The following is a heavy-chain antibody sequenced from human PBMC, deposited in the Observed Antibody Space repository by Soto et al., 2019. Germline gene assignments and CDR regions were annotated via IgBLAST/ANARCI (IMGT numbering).Heavy chain of an antibody. CDR1: GGTFSSYA. J-gene: IGHJ5*02. V-gene: IGHV1-69*01. D-gene: IGHD3-10*01. CDR3: ARVDYYGSGSYYTWFDP. Sequence: QVQLVQSGAEVTKPGSSVKVSCKASGGTFSSYAISWVRQAPGQGLEWMGGIIPIFGTANYAQKFQGRVTITADESTSTAYMELSSLRSEDTAVYYCARVDYYGSGSYYTWFDPWGQGTLVTVSS. CDR2: IIPIFGTA.